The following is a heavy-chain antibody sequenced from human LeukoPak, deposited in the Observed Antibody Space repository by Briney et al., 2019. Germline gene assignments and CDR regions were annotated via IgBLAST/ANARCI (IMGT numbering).Heavy chain of an antibody. Sequence: GGSLRLSCAASGFTFSTYAMTWVRQAPGKGLEWVALVTGTSGGSTIATYYADSVKGRFTISRDNSKNTLFLQMSSLRDEDTAIYYCAKAPASEYCSGGWCHDSPFDSWGQGTLVTVSS. V-gene: IGHV3-23*01. CDR1: GFTFSTYA. CDR3: AKAPASEYCSGGWCHDSPFDS. CDR2: VTGTSGGSTIAT. D-gene: IGHD2-15*01. J-gene: IGHJ4*02.